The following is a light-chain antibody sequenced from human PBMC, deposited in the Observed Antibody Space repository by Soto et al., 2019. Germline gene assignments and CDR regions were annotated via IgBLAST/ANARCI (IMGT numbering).Light chain of an antibody. J-gene: IGKJ3*01. V-gene: IGKV3-20*01. Sequence: EIVLTQSPVTLSLSPLERATLSCIASQSVSSSYLAWYQQKPGQAPRLLIYGASSRATGIPDRFSGSGSGTDFTLTISRLEPEDFAVYYCQQYGSSPFTFGPGTKVDIK. CDR2: GAS. CDR3: QQYGSSPFT. CDR1: QSVSSSY.